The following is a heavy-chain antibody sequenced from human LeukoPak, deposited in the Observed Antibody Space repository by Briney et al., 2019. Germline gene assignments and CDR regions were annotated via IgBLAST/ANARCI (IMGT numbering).Heavy chain of an antibody. D-gene: IGHD3-3*01. CDR1: GFTFSSYG. J-gene: IGHJ6*03. Sequence: GSLRLSCAASGFTFSSYGMHWVRQAPGKGLEWVAFIRYDGSNKYYADSVKGRFTISRDNSKNTLYLQMNSLRAEDTAVYYCAREVVFGVVSSDYYYYYMDVWGKGTTVTVSS. V-gene: IGHV3-30*02. CDR2: IRYDGSNK. CDR3: AREVVFGVVSSDYYYYYMDV.